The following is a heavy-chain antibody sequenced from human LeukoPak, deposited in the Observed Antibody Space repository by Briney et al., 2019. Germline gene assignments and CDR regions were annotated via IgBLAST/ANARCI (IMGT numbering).Heavy chain of an antibody. CDR1: GASINNNF. D-gene: IGHD3-22*01. CDR3: ARHRDYYDT. CDR2: IYSSGSA. J-gene: IGHJ4*01. V-gene: IGHV4-59*08. Sequence: SETLSLTCTVSGASINNNFWTWIRQPPGKGLEWIGYIYSSGSANYNPSLKSRVIISGDTSKNQIPLNLTSVTAADTAVYFCARHRDYYDTWGHGTLVTVAS.